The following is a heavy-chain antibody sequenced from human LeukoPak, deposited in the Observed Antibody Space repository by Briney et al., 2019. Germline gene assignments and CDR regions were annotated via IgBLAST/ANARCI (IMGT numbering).Heavy chain of an antibody. CDR3: ARQPSAGSKIDF. CDR1: GYSFTTYW. V-gene: IGHV5-51*01. J-gene: IGHJ4*02. Sequence: GESLKISCEASGYSFTTYWIAWVRQMPGKGLEWMGIIYPRDSDTRYSPSFQGQVTISADKSISIVYLQWSSLRASDTAMYYCARQPSAGSKIDFWGQGTLVTVSS. CDR2: IYPRDSDT. D-gene: IGHD6-13*01.